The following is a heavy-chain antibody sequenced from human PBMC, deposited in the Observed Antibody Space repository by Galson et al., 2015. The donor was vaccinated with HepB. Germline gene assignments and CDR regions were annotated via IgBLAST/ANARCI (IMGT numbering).Heavy chain of an antibody. D-gene: IGHD3-10*01. CDR1: GGSISSRSYY. CDR2: IYSSGST. J-gene: IGHJ4*02. CDR3: ATDQTSYGTTFFDY. Sequence: TLSLTCTVSGGSISSRSYYWSWIRQPAGKGLEWIGRIYSSGSTNYNPSLESRVTISVDTPKNPFSLKLRSVTAADTAVYYCATDQTSYGTTFFDYWGQGTLVIVSS. V-gene: IGHV4-61*02.